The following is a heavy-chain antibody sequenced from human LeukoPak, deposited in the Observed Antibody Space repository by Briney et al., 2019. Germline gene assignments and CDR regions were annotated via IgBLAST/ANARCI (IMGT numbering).Heavy chain of an antibody. Sequence: GGSLRFSCAASGFTFSSYWMSWVRQAPGKGLEWVANIKQDGSEKYYVDSVKGRFTISRDNAKNSLYLQMNSLRAEDTAVYYCARDYRGAADAFDIWGQGTMVTVSS. CDR2: IKQDGSEK. V-gene: IGHV3-7*01. CDR3: ARDYRGAADAFDI. J-gene: IGHJ3*02. CDR1: GFTFSSYW. D-gene: IGHD3-10*01.